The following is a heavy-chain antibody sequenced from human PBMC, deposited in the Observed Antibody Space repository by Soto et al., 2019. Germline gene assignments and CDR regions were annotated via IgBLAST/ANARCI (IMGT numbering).Heavy chain of an antibody. Sequence: QVQLVESGGGVVQPGRSLRLSCAASGFTFSSYAMHWVRQAPGKGLEWVAVISYDGSNKYYADSVKGRFTISRDNSKNTLYLQMNSLRAEDTAVYYCARARGSSSTSGNYYYGMDVWGQGTTVTVSS. CDR2: ISYDGSNK. V-gene: IGHV3-30-3*01. J-gene: IGHJ6*02. CDR3: ARARGSSSTSGNYYYGMDV. CDR1: GFTFSSYA. D-gene: IGHD1-26*01.